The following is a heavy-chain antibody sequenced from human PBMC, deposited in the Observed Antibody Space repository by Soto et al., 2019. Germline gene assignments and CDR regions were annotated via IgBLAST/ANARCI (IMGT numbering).Heavy chain of an antibody. CDR3: ARDRQGSSGWWDNSAKYWYFDL. V-gene: IGHV1-46*01. Sequence: ASVKVSCKASGYTFTSYYMHWVRQAPGQGLEWMGIINPSGGSTSYAQKFQGRVTMTEDTSTDTAYMELSSLRSEDTAVYYCARDRQGSSGWWDNSAKYWYFDLWGRGTLVTVSS. D-gene: IGHD2-15*01. J-gene: IGHJ2*01. CDR2: INPSGGST. CDR1: GYTFTSYY.